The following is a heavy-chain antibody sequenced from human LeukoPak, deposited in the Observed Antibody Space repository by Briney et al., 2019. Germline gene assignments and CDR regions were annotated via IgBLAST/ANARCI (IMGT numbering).Heavy chain of an antibody. CDR1: GGSISSYY. J-gene: IGHJ4*02. V-gene: IGHV4-59*01. D-gene: IGHD3-16*02. CDR3: ARSRGPEGVIVIPYFDY. CDR2: IYYSGST. Sequence: SETLSLTCTVSGGSISSYYWSWIRQPPGKGLEWIGYIYYSGSTNYNPSLKSRVTISVDTSKNQFSLKLSSVTAADTAVYYCARSRGPEGVIVIPYFDYWGQGTLVTVSS.